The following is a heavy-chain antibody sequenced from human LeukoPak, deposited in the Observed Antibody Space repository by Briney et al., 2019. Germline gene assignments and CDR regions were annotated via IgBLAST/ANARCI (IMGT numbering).Heavy chain of an antibody. D-gene: IGHD1-20*01. CDR2: IRSQGNSYVT. CDR3: TRHYSALTGTNWLDP. J-gene: IGHJ5*02. CDR1: GFTFSGSA. Sequence: GGSLRLSCAASGFTFSGSAMHWVRQASGKGLEWVGRIRSQGNSYVTAYAASVEGRFTISRDDSKSTAYLQMNSLRTEDTAVYYCTRHYSALTGTNWLDPWGQGTLVTASS. V-gene: IGHV3-73*01.